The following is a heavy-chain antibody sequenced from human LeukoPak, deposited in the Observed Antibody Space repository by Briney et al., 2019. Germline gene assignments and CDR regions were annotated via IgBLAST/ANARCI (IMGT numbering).Heavy chain of an antibody. CDR3: ARTKVYVWGSYRYFDY. D-gene: IGHD3-16*02. Sequence: PSETLSLTCAVYGGSFSGYYWSWIRQPPGKGLEWIGEINHSGSTNYNPSLKSRVTISVDTSKNQFSLKLSSVTAADTAVYYCARTKVYVWGSYRYFDYWGQGTLVTVSS. CDR1: GGSFSGYY. V-gene: IGHV4-34*01. CDR2: INHSGST. J-gene: IGHJ4*02.